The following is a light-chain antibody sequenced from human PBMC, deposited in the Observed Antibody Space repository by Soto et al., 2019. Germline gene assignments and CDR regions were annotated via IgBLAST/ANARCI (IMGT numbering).Light chain of an antibody. CDR3: QHYGSSPWT. J-gene: IGKJ1*01. CDR1: QSVSSNY. V-gene: IGKV3-20*01. Sequence: EIVLTQSPGTLSLSPGERATLSCRASQSVSSNYLAWYQQKPGQAPRPLIYGASSRATGIPDRFSGSGAGTDFTLTISRLESEAFAVYYCQHYGSSPWTFGQGTKVEIK. CDR2: GAS.